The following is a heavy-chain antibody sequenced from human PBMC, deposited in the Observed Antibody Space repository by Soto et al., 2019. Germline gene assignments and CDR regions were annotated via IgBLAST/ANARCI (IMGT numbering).Heavy chain of an antibody. CDR1: GFTFSRYE. J-gene: IGHJ5*02. CDR2: VSSSGSTE. Sequence: GGSLRLSCVASGFTFSRYEMNWDRQAPGKGLEWISYVSSSGSTEYYAESVKGRFTISRDNTKNSLYLQMNSLRVEDTALYYCARGYCSGGSCYTDPWGQGTLVTGSS. D-gene: IGHD2-15*01. V-gene: IGHV3-48*03. CDR3: ARGYCSGGSCYTDP.